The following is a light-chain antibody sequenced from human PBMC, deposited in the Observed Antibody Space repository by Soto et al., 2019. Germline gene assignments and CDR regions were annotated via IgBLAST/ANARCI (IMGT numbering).Light chain of an antibody. V-gene: IGKV1-39*01. Sequence: DIQMTQSPSALSASVGDRVTITCRASQNIDIYLHWYRQKPGKAPELLIFAASSVPSEVPSRFSGSGSGTDFTLAISCLQPEDVATYYCQQSYGSPPFTFGPGTKVDIK. CDR1: QNIDIY. CDR2: AAS. J-gene: IGKJ3*01. CDR3: QQSYGSPPFT.